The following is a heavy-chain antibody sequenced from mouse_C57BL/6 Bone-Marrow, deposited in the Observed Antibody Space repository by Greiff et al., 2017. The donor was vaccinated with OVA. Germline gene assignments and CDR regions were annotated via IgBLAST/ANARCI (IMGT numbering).Heavy chain of an antibody. CDR1: GFNIKDDY. V-gene: IGHV14-4*01. CDR2: IDPENGDT. J-gene: IGHJ4*01. D-gene: IGHD2-3*01. CDR3: TTRLLRLYY. Sequence: VQLQQSGAELVRPGASVKLSCTASGFNIKDDYMHWVKQGPEQGLEWIGWIDPENGDTEYASKFQGKATITADTSSNTAYLQLSSLTSEDTAVYYCTTRLLRLYYWGRGTSVTVPS.